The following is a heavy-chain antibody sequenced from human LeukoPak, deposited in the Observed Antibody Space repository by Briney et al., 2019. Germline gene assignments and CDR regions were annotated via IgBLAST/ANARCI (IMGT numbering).Heavy chain of an antibody. CDR2: INPNSGGT. Sequence: ASVKVSCKASGYTFTGYYMHWVRQAPGQGLEWMGWINPNSGGTNYAQKFQGRVTMTRDTSISTAYMELSRLRSDDTAVYYCASVGYYDSSGYFNPLEYFDYWGQGTLVTVSS. CDR3: ASVGYYDSSGYFNPLEYFDY. J-gene: IGHJ4*02. CDR1: GYTFTGYY. V-gene: IGHV1-2*02. D-gene: IGHD3-22*01.